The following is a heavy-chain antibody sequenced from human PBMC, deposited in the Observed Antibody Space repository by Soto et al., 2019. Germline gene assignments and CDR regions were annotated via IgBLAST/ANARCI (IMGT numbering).Heavy chain of an antibody. CDR2: IYPGDSDT. V-gene: IGHV5-51*01. D-gene: IGHD2-15*01. CDR1: GYSFTSYW. CDR3: ARPTSFCSGGSCYSEGFDY. Sequence: PGESLTISCKGSGYSFTSYWIGWVRQMPGKGLEWMGIIYPGDSDTRYSPSFQGQVTISVDKSISTAYLQWSSLKASDTAMYYCARPTSFCSGGSCYSEGFDYWGQGTLVTVSS. J-gene: IGHJ4*02.